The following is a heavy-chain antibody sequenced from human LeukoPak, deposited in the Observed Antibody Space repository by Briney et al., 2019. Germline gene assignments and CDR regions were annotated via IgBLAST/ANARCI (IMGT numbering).Heavy chain of an antibody. Sequence: GGSLRLSCAASGFTFSSYAMHWVRQAPGKGLEWVALITYDGSNENYADSVKGRFSISRDNSKNTLYLQMNTLRAEDTAVYYCAKQYGSGSYYLSRYFDYWGQGTLVTVSS. CDR2: ITYDGSNE. D-gene: IGHD3-10*01. CDR3: AKQYGSGSYYLSRYFDY. V-gene: IGHV3-30-3*01. CDR1: GFTFSSYA. J-gene: IGHJ4*02.